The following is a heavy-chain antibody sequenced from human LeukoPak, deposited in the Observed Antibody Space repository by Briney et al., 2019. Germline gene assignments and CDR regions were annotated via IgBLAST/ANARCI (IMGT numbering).Heavy chain of an antibody. CDR2: IYYSGST. CDR3: ARATKSSYYFDY. D-gene: IGHD2-2*01. V-gene: IGHV4-59*12. J-gene: IGHJ4*02. CDR1: GGSISSYY. Sequence: SETLSLTCTVSGGSISSYYWSWIRQPPGKGLEWIGYIYYSGSTNYNPSPKSRVTISVDTSKNQFSLKLSSVTAADTAVYYCARATKSSYYFDYWGQGALVTVSS.